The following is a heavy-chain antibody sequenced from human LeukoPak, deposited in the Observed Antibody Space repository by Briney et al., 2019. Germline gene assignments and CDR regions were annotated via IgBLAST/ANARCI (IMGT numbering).Heavy chain of an antibody. V-gene: IGHV1-2*02. CDR1: GYTFTGYY. CDR2: INPNSGGT. Sequence: AASVKVSCKASGYTFTGYYMHWVRQAPGQGLEWMGWINPNSGGTNYAQKFQGRVTMTRDTSISTAYMELSRLRSDDTAVYYCARGPGGRSGYYPLEDYYYYYYMDVWGKGTTVTVSS. CDR3: ARGPGGRSGYYPLEDYYYYYYMDV. D-gene: IGHD3-22*01. J-gene: IGHJ6*03.